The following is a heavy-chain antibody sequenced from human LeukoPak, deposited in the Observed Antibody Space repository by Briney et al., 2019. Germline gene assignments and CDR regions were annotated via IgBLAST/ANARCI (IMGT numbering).Heavy chain of an antibody. D-gene: IGHD2-2*01. Sequence: GASVKVSCKASGGTFTSYYMHWVRQAPGQGLEWMGIINPSGGSTSYAQKFQGRVTMTRDTSTSTVYMELSSLRSEDTAVYYCARNEIVVVPAAKLRWYYYMDVWGKGTTVTVSS. CDR1: GGTFTSYY. CDR3: ARNEIVVVPAAKLRWYYYMDV. CDR2: INPSGGST. V-gene: IGHV1-46*01. J-gene: IGHJ6*03.